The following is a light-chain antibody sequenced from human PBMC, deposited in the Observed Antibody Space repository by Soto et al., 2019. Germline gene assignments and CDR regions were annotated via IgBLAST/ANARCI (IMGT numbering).Light chain of an antibody. CDR3: QQDNDWPPTT. J-gene: IGKJ5*01. Sequence: EIPMTQFPDPLSASPRERVSPPCRASQGVRTSLAWYQQQPGPAPTLLIYGASTRANGLPARFSASGSGTEYTLPTISLQSEDVAVNYCQQDNDWPPTTFGQGTRLEIK. CDR2: GAS. V-gene: IGKV3-15*01. CDR1: QGVRTS.